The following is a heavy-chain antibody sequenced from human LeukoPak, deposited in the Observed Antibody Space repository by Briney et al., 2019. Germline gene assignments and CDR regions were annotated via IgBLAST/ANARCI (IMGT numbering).Heavy chain of an antibody. CDR1: GFSFSIYS. Sequence: GGSLRLSCRASGFSFSIYSMNWVRQAPGKGLEWVSSISSSSSYIYYADSVKGRFTISRDNAKNSLYLQMNSLRAEDTAVYYCARAIVATINPFDYWGQGTLVTVSS. V-gene: IGHV3-21*01. CDR3: ARAIVATINPFDY. J-gene: IGHJ4*02. D-gene: IGHD5-12*01. CDR2: ISSSSSYI.